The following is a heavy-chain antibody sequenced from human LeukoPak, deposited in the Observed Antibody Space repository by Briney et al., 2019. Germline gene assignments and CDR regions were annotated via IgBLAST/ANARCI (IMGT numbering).Heavy chain of an antibody. J-gene: IGHJ4*02. CDR2: IYYSGST. CDR1: GGSISSYY. V-gene: IGHV4-59*08. D-gene: IGHD3-10*01. CDR3: ARLYPTGYYGSESYSIFYFDY. Sequence: PSETLSLTCTVSGGSISSYYWSWIRQPPGKGLEWIGYIYYSGSTNYNPSLKSRVTISVDTSKNQFSLKLSSVTAADTAVYYCARLYPTGYYGSESYSIFYFDYWGQGTLVTVSS.